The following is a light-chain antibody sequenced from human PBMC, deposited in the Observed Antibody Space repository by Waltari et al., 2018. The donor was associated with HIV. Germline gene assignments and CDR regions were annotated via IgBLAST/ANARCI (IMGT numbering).Light chain of an antibody. J-gene: IGLJ2*01. V-gene: IGLV2-8*01. CDR3: SSYSGGNNFDVV. CDR1: SNDVGGYNY. CDR2: EVS. Sequence: QSALTQPPSASGSPGQSVTISCTGTSNDVGGYNYVSWYQQHPAKAPKLMIYEVSERPSGVPDRFSGSKSGNTASLTVSGLQAEDEADYYCSSYSGGNNFDVVFGGGTKLTVL.